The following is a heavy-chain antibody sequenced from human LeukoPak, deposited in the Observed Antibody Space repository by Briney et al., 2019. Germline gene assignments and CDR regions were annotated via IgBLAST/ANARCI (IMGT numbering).Heavy chain of an antibody. CDR1: GGSFSGYY. CDR2: INHSGST. CDR3: ARGRLITMVRGVIPFDY. J-gene: IGHJ4*02. V-gene: IGHV4-34*01. D-gene: IGHD3-10*01. Sequence: SETLSLTCAVYGGSFSGYYWSWIRQPPGKGLEWSGEINHSGSTNNTPSLKSHVPISVDTSKTQFSLKVTSVTAADTAVYYCARGRLITMVRGVIPFDYWGQGTLVTVSS.